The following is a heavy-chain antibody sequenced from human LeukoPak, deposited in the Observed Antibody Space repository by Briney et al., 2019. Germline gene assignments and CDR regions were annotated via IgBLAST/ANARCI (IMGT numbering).Heavy chain of an antibody. Sequence: PSETLSLTCTVSGGSISSYYWSWIRQPAGKGLEWIGRIYTSGSTNYNPSLKSRVTMSVDTSKNQFSLKLSSETAADTAVYYCARVLPYCSSTSCYSGGVRLSWFDPWGQGTLVTVSS. D-gene: IGHD2-2*01. J-gene: IGHJ5*02. CDR2: IYTSGST. CDR1: GGSISSYY. V-gene: IGHV4-4*07. CDR3: ARVLPYCSSTSCYSGGVRLSWFDP.